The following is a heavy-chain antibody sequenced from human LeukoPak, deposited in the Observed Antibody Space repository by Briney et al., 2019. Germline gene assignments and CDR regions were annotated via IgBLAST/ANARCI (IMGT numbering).Heavy chain of an antibody. J-gene: IGHJ4*02. V-gene: IGHV4-59*01. CDR2: IYYSGST. CDR3: AAGPYYYGSGSPDY. CDR1: GGSISSYY. D-gene: IGHD3-10*01. Sequence: SETLSLTCTVSGGSISSYYWSWIRQPPGKGLEWIGYIYYSGSTNYNPSLKSRVTISVDTSKNQFSLKLSSVTAADTAVYYCAAGPYYYGSGSPDYWGQGTLVTVSS.